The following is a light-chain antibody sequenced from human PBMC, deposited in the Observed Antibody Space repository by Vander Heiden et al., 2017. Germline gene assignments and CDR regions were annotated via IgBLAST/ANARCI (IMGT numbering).Light chain of an antibody. CDR3: QQRNSWPT. CDR1: QSIDTY. Sequence: PGERATLSCRASQSIDTYLAWYQQRPGQPPRLLIYDAFNKAAGVPARFSGSGSRTDFTLTITSHEPEDFAVYCCQQRNSWPTFGQGTKVEIK. V-gene: IGKV3-11*01. CDR2: DAF. J-gene: IGKJ1*01.